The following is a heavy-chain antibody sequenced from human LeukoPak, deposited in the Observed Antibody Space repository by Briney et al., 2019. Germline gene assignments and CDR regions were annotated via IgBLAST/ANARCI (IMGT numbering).Heavy chain of an antibody. D-gene: IGHD1-26*01. CDR2: INNSGSA. CDR3: ARPRVDGSYYY. J-gene: IGHJ4*02. V-gene: IGHV4-39*01. CDR1: GDSLGSSPYY. Sequence: PSETLSLTCIVSGDSLGSSPYYWGWLRQPPGRGLDWIGSINNSGSASYSPSLKGRVTISIHTSKKQFSLKLNSVTAADTAVYYCARPRVDGSYYYWGQGTLVTVSS.